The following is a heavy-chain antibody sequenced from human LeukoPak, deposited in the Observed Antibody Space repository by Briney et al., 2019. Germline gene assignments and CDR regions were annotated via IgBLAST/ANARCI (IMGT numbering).Heavy chain of an antibody. J-gene: IGHJ4*02. CDR1: GYTFTGYY. D-gene: IGHD1-26*01. CDR2: INPNSGGT. V-gene: IGHV1-2*02. Sequence: ASVKVSCKASGYTFTGYYMHWVRQAPGQGLEWMGWINPNSGGTNYAQKFQGRVTMTRDTSISTAYMELSRLRSDDPAVYYCARDXGIVGATFDYWGQGTLVTVSS. CDR3: ARDXGIVGATFDY.